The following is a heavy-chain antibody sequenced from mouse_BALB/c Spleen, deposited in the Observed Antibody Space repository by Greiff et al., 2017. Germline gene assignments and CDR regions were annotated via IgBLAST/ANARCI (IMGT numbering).Heavy chain of an antibody. D-gene: IGHD1-1*01. CDR1: GYTFTSYW. Sequence: QVQLQQPGAELVRPGASVKLSCKASGYTFTSYWINWVKQRPGQGLEWIGNIYPSDSYTNYNQKFKDKATLTVDKSSSTAYMQLSSPTSEDSAVYYCTRWLHYYGSSSFDYWGQGTTLTVSS. CDR3: TRWLHYYGSSSFDY. V-gene: IGHV1-69*02. J-gene: IGHJ2*01. CDR2: IYPSDSYT.